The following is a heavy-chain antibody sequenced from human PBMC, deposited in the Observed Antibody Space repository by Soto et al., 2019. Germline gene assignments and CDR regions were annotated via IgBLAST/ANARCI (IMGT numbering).Heavy chain of an antibody. D-gene: IGHD5-12*01. Sequence: VQLVESGGGVVQPGRSLRLSCAASGFTVSSYAMHWVRQSPGKGLEWVAVISYDGSNKYYADSVKGRFTISRHNSKTTLSLQMDSLRAEDTAVYYCARDYYRFNSCYGFSMDVWGQGTTVTVSS. J-gene: IGHJ6*02. CDR1: GFTVSSYA. CDR2: ISYDGSNK. V-gene: IGHV3-30-3*01. CDR3: ARDYYRFNSCYGFSMDV.